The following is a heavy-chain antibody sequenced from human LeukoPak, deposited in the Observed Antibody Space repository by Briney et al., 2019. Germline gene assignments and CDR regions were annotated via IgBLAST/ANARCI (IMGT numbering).Heavy chain of an antibody. CDR2: IYYSGST. D-gene: IGHD3-22*01. CDR1: VGSLSSYY. Sequence: SETLSLTCTVSVGSLSSYYWSWIRQPPGKGLEWIGHIYYSGSTNYNPSLKSRVTISVDTSKNQFSLKLSCVTAADTAVYYCARWGPTYYYDSSGYYGTFDYWGQGTLVTVSS. V-gene: IGHV4-59*08. CDR3: ARWGPTYYYDSSGYYGTFDY. J-gene: IGHJ4*02.